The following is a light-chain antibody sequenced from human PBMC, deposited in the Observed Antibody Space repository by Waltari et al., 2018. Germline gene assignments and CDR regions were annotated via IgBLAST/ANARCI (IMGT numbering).Light chain of an antibody. CDR2: DVN. J-gene: IGLJ3*02. CDR1: NSDVGGYNY. V-gene: IGLV2-11*01. Sequence: QSALTQPRSVSGSPGQSVAISCTGTNSDVGGYNYVSWYQHHPGKAPKLMIYDVNKRPSGFPDRFSGSKSGNTASLTISGLQAEDEAEYYCCSYAGSTSWLFGGGTKLTVL. CDR3: CSYAGSTSWL.